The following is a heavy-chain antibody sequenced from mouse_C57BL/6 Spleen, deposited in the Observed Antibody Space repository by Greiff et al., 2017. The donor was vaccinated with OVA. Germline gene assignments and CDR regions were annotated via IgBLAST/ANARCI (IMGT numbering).Heavy chain of an antibody. D-gene: IGHD1-1*01. CDR3: ARTVVARYAVDY. J-gene: IGHJ4*01. V-gene: IGHV1-54*01. CDR2: INPGSGGT. CDR1: GYAFTNYL. Sequence: VQLMESGAELVRPGTSVKVSCKASGYAFTNYLIEWVKQRPGQGLEWIGVINPGSGGTNYNEKFKGKATLTADKSSSTAYMQLSSLTSEDSAVYFCARTVVARYAVDYWGQGTSVTVSS.